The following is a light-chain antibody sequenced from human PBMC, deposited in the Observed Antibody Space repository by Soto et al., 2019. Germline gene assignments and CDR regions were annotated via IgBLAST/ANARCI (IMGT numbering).Light chain of an antibody. CDR1: QSISIN. CDR3: QQYNIWPRT. Sequence: EIVLTHSPGTLSLSPLERATLSFMAIQSISINLAWYQHKPGQAPRLLIYGSSTRATGIPARFTGSGSGTDFTLTISSLQSEDFALYYCQQYNIWPRTFGQGTKVDIK. J-gene: IGKJ1*01. V-gene: IGKV3-15*01. CDR2: GSS.